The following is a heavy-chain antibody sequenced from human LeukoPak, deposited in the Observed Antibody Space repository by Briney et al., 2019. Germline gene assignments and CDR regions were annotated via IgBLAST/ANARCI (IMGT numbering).Heavy chain of an antibody. Sequence: KPSETLSITCTVSGGSISSYYWSWIRQPPGKGLEWIGYIYYSGSTNYNPSLKSRVTISVDTSKNQFSLKLSSVTAADTAVYYCARGTMVRGVIDHYYFDYWGQGTLVTVSS. J-gene: IGHJ4*02. CDR1: GGSISSYY. D-gene: IGHD3-10*01. V-gene: IGHV4-59*01. CDR2: IYYSGST. CDR3: ARGTMVRGVIDHYYFDY.